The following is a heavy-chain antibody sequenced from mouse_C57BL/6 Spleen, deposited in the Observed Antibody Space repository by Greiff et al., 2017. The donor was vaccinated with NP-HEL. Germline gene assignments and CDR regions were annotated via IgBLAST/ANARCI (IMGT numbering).Heavy chain of an antibody. CDR2: IDPETGGT. D-gene: IGHD2-5*01. Sequence: QVQLKQSGAELVRPGASVTLSCKASGYTFTDYEMHWVKQTPVHGLEWIGAIDPETGGTAYNQKFKGKAILTADKSSSTAYMELRSLTSEDSAVYYCTRGYSNSWFAYWGQGTLVTVSA. J-gene: IGHJ3*01. CDR3: TRGYSNSWFAY. CDR1: GYTFTDYE. V-gene: IGHV1-15*01.